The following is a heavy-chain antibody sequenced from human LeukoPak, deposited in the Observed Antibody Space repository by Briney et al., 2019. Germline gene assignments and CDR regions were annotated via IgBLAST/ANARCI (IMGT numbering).Heavy chain of an antibody. J-gene: IGHJ3*02. V-gene: IGHV4-38-2*02. D-gene: IGHD3-10*01. CDR1: GYSISSGYY. Sequence: SETLSLTCTVSGYSISSGYYWGWIRQPPGKGLEWIGSIYHSGSTYYNPSLKSRVTISVDTSKNQFSLKLSSVAAADTAVYYCARDLVLLWFGELLPRSFDIWGQGTMVTVSS. CDR3: ARDLVLLWFGELLPRSFDI. CDR2: IYHSGST.